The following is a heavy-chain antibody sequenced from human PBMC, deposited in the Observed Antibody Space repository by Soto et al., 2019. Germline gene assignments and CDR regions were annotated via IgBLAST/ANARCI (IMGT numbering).Heavy chain of an antibody. D-gene: IGHD1-20*01. CDR3: ATSQKGYNWNYFDH. CDR2: VFYTGFT. V-gene: IGHV4-39*01. Sequence: SETLSLTCAVSGASISGSYFYWAWLRQPPGKGPEWIGSVFYTGFTSYNPSLESRVSVSVDTSKSQFSLKLSAVTAADTAVYYCATSQKGYNWNYFDHWGQGALVTVSS. CDR1: GASISGSYFY. J-gene: IGHJ4*02.